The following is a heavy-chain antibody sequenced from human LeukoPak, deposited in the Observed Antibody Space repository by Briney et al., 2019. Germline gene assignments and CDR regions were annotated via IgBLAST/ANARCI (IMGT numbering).Heavy chain of an antibody. CDR2: ISSSGSTI. CDR3: ARDVEMATIRGEVFDY. D-gene: IGHD5-24*01. J-gene: IGHJ4*02. V-gene: IGHV3-11*04. Sequence: GGSLRLSCAASGFTFSDYYMSWIRQAPGKGLEWVSYISSSGSTIYYADSAKGRFTISRDNAKNSLYLQMNSLRAEDTAVYYCARDVEMATIRGEVFDYWGQGTLVTVSS. CDR1: GFTFSDYY.